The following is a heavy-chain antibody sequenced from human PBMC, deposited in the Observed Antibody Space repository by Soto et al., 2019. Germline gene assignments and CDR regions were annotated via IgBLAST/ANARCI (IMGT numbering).Heavy chain of an antibody. V-gene: IGHV2-5*02. D-gene: IGHD2-15*01. CDR1: GFSVSTSGVG. CDR3: AHKGGRGAGMDV. CDR2: IYWDNDK. J-gene: IGHJ6*02. Sequence: QITLEETGPTLVKPTQTLTLTCTFSGFSVSTSGVGVAWIRQSPGKALEWLALIYWDNDKRYSPFLQSRVTITKDTSKNQVVLTMTNMDPVDTATYYCAHKGGRGAGMDVWGQGTTVTVSS.